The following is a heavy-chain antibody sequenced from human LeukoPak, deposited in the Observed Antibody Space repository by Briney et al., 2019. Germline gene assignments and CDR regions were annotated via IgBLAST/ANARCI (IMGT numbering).Heavy chain of an antibody. CDR3: ARVGVGWFGEAYYYYMDV. Sequence: ASVKVSCKASGYTFTTYDINWVRQATGQGLEWMGWMNPNSGNTGYAQKFQGRVTMTRNTSISTAYMELSSLRSEDTAVYYCARVGVGWFGEAYYYYMDVWGKGTTVTVSS. J-gene: IGHJ6*03. V-gene: IGHV1-8*01. CDR2: MNPNSGNT. D-gene: IGHD3-10*01. CDR1: GYTFTTYD.